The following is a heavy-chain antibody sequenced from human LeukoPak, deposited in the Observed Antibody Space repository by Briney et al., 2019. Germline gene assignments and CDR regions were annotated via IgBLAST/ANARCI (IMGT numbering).Heavy chain of an antibody. Sequence: SETLSLTCSVAARSFVSKYWSWIRQPPGKGLEWIGYIYTSGSTNLNRSLRSRVPMSIATSKNQYSLKVYSLPAADSAVYYFANYIMNVHSYVGLWGKGPTVIVSS. CDR3: ANYIMNVHSYVGL. J-gene: IGHJ6*04. V-gene: IGHV4-4*09. D-gene: IGHD1-26*01. CDR2: IYTSGST. CDR1: ARSFVSKY.